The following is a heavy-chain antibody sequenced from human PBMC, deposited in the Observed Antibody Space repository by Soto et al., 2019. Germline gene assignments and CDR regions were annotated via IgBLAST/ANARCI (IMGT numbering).Heavy chain of an antibody. D-gene: IGHD4-17*01. CDR3: ARTTMTACYYYMDV. CDR2: ISTYNGNP. V-gene: IGHV1-18*01. Sequence: QVQLVQSGAEVKQPGASVKVSCKASGYTFTNYGFTWVRQAPGQGLEWMGWISTYNGNPKYAQKVTRRLTMTTDTSTSTANMELTNLRSDHTAVDYCARTTMTACYYYMDVWGKGTTVTVSS. J-gene: IGHJ6*03. CDR1: GYTFTNYG.